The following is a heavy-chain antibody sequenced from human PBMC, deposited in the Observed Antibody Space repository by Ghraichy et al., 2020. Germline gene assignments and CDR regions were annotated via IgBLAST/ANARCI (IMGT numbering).Heavy chain of an antibody. Sequence: GESLNISCAASGFTVSSNYMSWVRQAPGKGLEWDSVIYSGGSTYYADSVKGRFTISRDNSKNTLYLQMNSLRAEDTAVYYCARSQRGVGPYYGSGSYYDLHFDYWGQGTLVTVSS. CDR3: ARSQRGVGPYYGSGSYYDLHFDY. J-gene: IGHJ4*02. CDR2: IYSGGST. D-gene: IGHD3-10*01. CDR1: GFTVSSNY. V-gene: IGHV3-53*01.